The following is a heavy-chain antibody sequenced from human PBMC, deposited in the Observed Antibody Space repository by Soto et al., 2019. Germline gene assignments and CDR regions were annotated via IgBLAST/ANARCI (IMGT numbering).Heavy chain of an antibody. J-gene: IGHJ6*02. V-gene: IGHV3-53*01. CDR3: ARDWAAGDYYGMDV. Sequence: SCAASGFTVSSNYMSWVRQAPGKGLEWVSVIYSGGSTYYADSVKGRFTISRDNSKNTLYLQMNSLRAEDTAVYYCARDWAAGDYYGMDVWGQGTTVTVSS. D-gene: IGHD3-16*01. CDR1: GFTVSSNY. CDR2: IYSGGST.